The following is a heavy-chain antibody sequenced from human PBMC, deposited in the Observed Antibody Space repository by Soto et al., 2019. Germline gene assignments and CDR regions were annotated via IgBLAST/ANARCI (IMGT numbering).Heavy chain of an antibody. D-gene: IGHD5-18*01. V-gene: IGHV3-53*01. CDR3: ARVNTTLVDHFDC. CDR1: GXSFSATS. Sequence: GSLRLSCVVSGXSFSATSIFWVRQATGKGLEWVSLMHRGGTTDNADSVKGRFTTSRDKSKKTLYLHMNGLRVEHTAVYYCARVNTTLVDHFDCWGQGTLGTVSS. J-gene: IGHJ4*02. CDR2: MHRGGTT.